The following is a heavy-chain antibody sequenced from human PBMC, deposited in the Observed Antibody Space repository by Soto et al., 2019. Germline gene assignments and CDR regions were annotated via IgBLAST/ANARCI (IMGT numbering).Heavy chain of an antibody. CDR2: IYTRGST. CDR3: ARSVGAAYSFDF. J-gene: IGHJ4*02. CDR1: GDSMTKYY. Sequence: QVQLQESGPGLVKPSETLSLTCTVSGDSMTKYYWSWIRQPAGKGLEWMGRIYTRGSTNYNPSLKRRVHMSIDTSNNHFALKLKSVTAADTAVYYSARSVGAAYSFDFWGQGALVTVSS. D-gene: IGHD1-26*01. V-gene: IGHV4-4*07.